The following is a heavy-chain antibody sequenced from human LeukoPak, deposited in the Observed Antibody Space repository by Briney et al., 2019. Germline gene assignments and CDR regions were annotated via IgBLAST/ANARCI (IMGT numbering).Heavy chain of an antibody. CDR1: GGTFIGYY. CDR2: INHIGST. V-gene: IGHV4-34*08. CDR3: AMDPQDNWNDLNY. Sequence: SETLSLTCAVSGGTFIGYYCSWIRQPPGKGLEWIGEINHIGSTNYNPSLKCRVTISVDASKNQFFLMLNSITAADTAVYYCAMDPQDNWNDLNYWGPGTLVTVSS. J-gene: IGHJ4*02. D-gene: IGHD1-20*01.